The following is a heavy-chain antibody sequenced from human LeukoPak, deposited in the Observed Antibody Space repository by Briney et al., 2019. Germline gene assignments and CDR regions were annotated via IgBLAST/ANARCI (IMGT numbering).Heavy chain of an antibody. Sequence: SGGSLRLSCAASGFTFSIYAMSWVRQAPGKGLQWVSSITSSGDGTYYADSVKGRFTISRDNSENMLYPQMNSLRVEDTAVYFCAKDRPNYYGSNGHYYRRDGDYWGQGTLVTVSS. V-gene: IGHV3-23*01. J-gene: IGHJ4*02. CDR3: AKDRPNYYGSNGHYYRRDGDY. D-gene: IGHD3-22*01. CDR1: GFTFSIYA. CDR2: ITSSGDGT.